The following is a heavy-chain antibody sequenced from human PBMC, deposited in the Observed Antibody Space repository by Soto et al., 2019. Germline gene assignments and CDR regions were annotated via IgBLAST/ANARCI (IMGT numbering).Heavy chain of an antibody. CDR3: AREAVGSNFDY. J-gene: IGHJ4*02. D-gene: IGHD2-15*01. CDR1: GFTVSSNY. Sequence: EVQLVESGGGLVQPGGSPRLSCAASGFTVSSNYMSWVRQAPGKGLEWVSVIYSGGSTYYADSVKGRFTISRHNSKNTLYLQMNSLRAEDTAVYYCAREAVGSNFDYWGQGTLVTVSS. CDR2: IYSGGST. V-gene: IGHV3-53*04.